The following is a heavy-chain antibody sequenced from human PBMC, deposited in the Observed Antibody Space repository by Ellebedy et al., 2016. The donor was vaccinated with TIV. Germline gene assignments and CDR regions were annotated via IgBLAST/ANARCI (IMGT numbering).Heavy chain of an antibody. CDR2: ISGSGGST. V-gene: IGHV3-23*01. D-gene: IGHD1-26*01. J-gene: IGHJ4*02. Sequence: GESLKISXAASRLTFSSYAMSWVRQAPGKGLEWVSAISGSGGSTYYADSVKGRFTISRDKSKNTLYLQMNSLRAEDTAVYYCAKAVGATGYDYWGQGTLVTVSS. CDR1: RLTFSSYA. CDR3: AKAVGATGYDY.